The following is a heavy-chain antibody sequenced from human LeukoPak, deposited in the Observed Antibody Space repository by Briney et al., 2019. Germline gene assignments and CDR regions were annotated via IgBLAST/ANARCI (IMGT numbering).Heavy chain of an antibody. Sequence: SETLSLTCTVSGGSISSYYWSWIRQPPGKGLEWIGYIYYSGSTNYNPSLKSRVTISVDTSKNQFSLKLSSVTAADTAVYYCARYGSDPPYYYYYYMDVWGKGTTVTVSS. CDR1: GGSISSYY. CDR3: ARYGSDPPYYYYYYMDV. CDR2: IYYSGST. J-gene: IGHJ6*03. D-gene: IGHD3-10*01. V-gene: IGHV4-59*01.